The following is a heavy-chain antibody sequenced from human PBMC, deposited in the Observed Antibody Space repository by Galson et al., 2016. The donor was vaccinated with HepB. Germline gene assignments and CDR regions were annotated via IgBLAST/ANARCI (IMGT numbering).Heavy chain of an antibody. CDR1: GFTFSTYW. CDR3: VRGGWNDVEDYYYGLDV. CDR2: ITDDGTTT. Sequence: SLRLSCAASGFTFSTYWMHWVRQVPGRGLVWVSRITDDGTTTTYADSVKGRFAVSRDNAKNTLYLLMHSLRVEDTAVYFCVRGGWNDVEDYYYGLDVWGQGTTVTVSS. J-gene: IGHJ6*02. V-gene: IGHV3-74*01. D-gene: IGHD1-1*01.